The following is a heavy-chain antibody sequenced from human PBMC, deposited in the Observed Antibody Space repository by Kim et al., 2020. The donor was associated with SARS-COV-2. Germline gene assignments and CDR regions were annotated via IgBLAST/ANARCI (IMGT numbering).Heavy chain of an antibody. CDR3: ARLLWFGELLPYFDY. CDR1: GFTFSSYA. Sequence: GGSLRLSCAASGFTFSSYAMSWVRQAPGKGLEWVSAISGSGGSTYYADSVKGRFTISRDNSKNTLYLQMNSLRAEDTAVYYCARLLWFGELLPYFDYWGQGTLVTVSS. J-gene: IGHJ4*02. CDR2: ISGSGGST. V-gene: IGHV3-23*01. D-gene: IGHD3-10*01.